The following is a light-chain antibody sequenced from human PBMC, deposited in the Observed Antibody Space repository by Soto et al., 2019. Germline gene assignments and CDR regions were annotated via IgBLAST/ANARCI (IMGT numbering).Light chain of an antibody. V-gene: IGKV3-20*01. CDR3: QQYGSSLYT. J-gene: IGKJ2*01. Sequence: EIVLTQSPGTLSLSPGERATLSCRASQSVSSSYLAWYQQKPGQAPRLLIYGASSRATGIPDRFSGSVSGTDITLTISRLEPEDFAVYYWQQYGSSLYTFGQGTKLEIK. CDR2: GAS. CDR1: QSVSSSY.